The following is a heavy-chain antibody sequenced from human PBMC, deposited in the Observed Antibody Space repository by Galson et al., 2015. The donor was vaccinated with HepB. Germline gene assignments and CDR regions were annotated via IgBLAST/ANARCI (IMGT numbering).Heavy chain of an antibody. J-gene: IGHJ6*02. CDR2: ISYDGSNK. CDR3: ARDQGGSGDYYYGMDV. D-gene: IGHD3-16*01. Sequence: SLRLSCAASGFTFSSYAMHWVRQAPGKGLEWVAVISYDGSNKYYADSVKGRFTISRDNSKNTLYLQMNSLRAEDTAVYYCARDQGGSGDYYYGMDVWGQGTTVTVPS. CDR1: GFTFSSYA. V-gene: IGHV3-30-3*01.